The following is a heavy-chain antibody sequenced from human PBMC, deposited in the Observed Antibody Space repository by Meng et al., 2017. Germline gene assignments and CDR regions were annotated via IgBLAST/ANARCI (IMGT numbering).Heavy chain of an antibody. Sequence: QVQVVESGGGVAQPGGSRRLSCAASGFTFSSYAMHWVRQAPGKGLEWVAVISYDGSNKYYADSVKGRFTISRDNSKNTLYLQMNSLRAEDTAVYYCASMGYWGQGTLVTVSS. CDR2: ISYDGSNK. V-gene: IGHV3-30*01. CDR3: ASMGY. J-gene: IGHJ4*02. CDR1: GFTFSSYA. D-gene: IGHD3-10*01.